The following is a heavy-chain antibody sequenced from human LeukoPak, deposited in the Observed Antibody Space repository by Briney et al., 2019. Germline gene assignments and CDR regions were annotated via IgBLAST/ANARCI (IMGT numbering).Heavy chain of an antibody. CDR1: GGSLISYY. Sequence: SETLSLTCTVSGGSLISYYSSWIRHPPGKGLEWVGYIYYSGSTNYNPSLKSRVTISVDTSKNQFSLKLTSVTAADTAVYYCARDLGDFDHWGQGTLVTVSS. CDR3: ARDLGDFDH. J-gene: IGHJ4*02. V-gene: IGHV4-59*01. CDR2: IYYSGST.